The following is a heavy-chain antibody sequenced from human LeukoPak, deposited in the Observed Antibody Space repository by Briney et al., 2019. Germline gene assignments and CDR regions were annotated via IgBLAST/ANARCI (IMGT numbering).Heavy chain of an antibody. CDR1: GFMFSKSW. V-gene: IGHV3-74*01. CDR3: ASAHYYDSSGYYRHPYYFDY. D-gene: IGHD3-22*01. CDR2: IYNDGSTT. J-gene: IGHJ4*02. Sequence: GGSLRLSCAASGFMFSKSWMHWVRQVPGKGLVWVARIYNDGSTTNYADSVKGRFTISRDNSKNTLYLQMNSLRAEDTAVYYCASAHYYDSSGYYRHPYYFDYWGQGTLVTVSS.